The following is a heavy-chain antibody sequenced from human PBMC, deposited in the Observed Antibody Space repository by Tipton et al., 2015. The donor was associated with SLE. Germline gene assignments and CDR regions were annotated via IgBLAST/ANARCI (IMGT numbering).Heavy chain of an antibody. CDR2: INHSGST. V-gene: IGHV4-34*01. D-gene: IGHD6-19*01. J-gene: IGHJ3*02. CDR1: GGSFSGYY. Sequence: TLSLTCAVYGGSFSGYYWSWIRQPPGKGLEWIGEINHSGSTNYNPSLKSRVTISVDTSKNQFSLKLSSVTAAGTAVYYCARVRWLVYDAFDIWGQGTMVTVSS. CDR3: ARVRWLVYDAFDI.